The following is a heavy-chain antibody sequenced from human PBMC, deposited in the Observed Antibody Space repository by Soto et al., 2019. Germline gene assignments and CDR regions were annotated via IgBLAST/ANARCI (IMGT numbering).Heavy chain of an antibody. D-gene: IGHD2-15*01. CDR3: ARLEAAHDY. CDR2: IYYSGST. J-gene: IGHJ4*02. CDR1: GGSISSSSYY. Sequence: SETLSLTCTVSGGSISSSSYYWGWIRQPPGKGLEWIGSIYYSGSTYYNPSLKIRVTISVDTSKNQFSLKLSSVTAADTAVYYCARLEAAHDYWGQGTLVTVSS. V-gene: IGHV4-39*01.